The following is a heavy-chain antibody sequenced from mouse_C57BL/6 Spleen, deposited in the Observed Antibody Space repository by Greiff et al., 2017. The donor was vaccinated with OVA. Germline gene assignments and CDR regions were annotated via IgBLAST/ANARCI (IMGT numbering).Heavy chain of an antibody. CDR3: ARWDTTVGGYFDV. Sequence: QVQLQQSGPELVKPGASVKISCKASGYAFSSSWMNWVKQRPGKGLEWIGRIYPGDGDTNYNGKFKGKATLTADKSSSTAYMQLSSLTSEDSAVYLGARWDTTVGGYFDVWGTGTTVTVSS. D-gene: IGHD1-1*01. CDR1: GYAFSSSW. V-gene: IGHV1-82*01. J-gene: IGHJ1*03. CDR2: IYPGDGDT.